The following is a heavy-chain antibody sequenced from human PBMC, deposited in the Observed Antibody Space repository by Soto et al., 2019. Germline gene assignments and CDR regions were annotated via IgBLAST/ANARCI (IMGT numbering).Heavy chain of an antibody. Sequence: EVQLVQSGSVVIHPGGSLRLSCAASGFTFDDYMMHWVRQAPGKGLEWVSLITWDGRTAYYTGSVRGRFTISRDNSENSLYLQMDGLTPEDTALYYFGKDGGTGAIDHWGQGTLVSVSS. CDR2: ITWDGRTA. CDR1: GFTFDDYM. CDR3: GKDGGTGAIDH. J-gene: IGHJ4*02. D-gene: IGHD1-26*01. V-gene: IGHV3-43*01.